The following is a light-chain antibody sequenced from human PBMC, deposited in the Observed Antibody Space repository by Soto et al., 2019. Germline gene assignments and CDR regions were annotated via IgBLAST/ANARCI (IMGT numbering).Light chain of an antibody. Sequence: EIVMTQSPATLSVSPGERATLSCRASQTISSNLAWYQQKPGQAPRLLIHGASTRAAGVPARFSGSGSGTEVHLTHPRLAFGGFAVLLCQPEQNWAPALTFGPGAQLQIK. CDR2: GAS. CDR1: QTISSN. V-gene: IGKV3-15*01. J-gene: IGKJ2*01. CDR3: QPEQNWAPALT.